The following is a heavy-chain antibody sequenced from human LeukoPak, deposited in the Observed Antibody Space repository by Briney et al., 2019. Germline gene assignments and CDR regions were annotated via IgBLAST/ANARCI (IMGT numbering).Heavy chain of an antibody. CDR2: IYTSGST. D-gene: IGHD6-19*01. Sequence: PSETLSLTCTVSGGSFSGYYWSWIRQPAGKGLEWIGRIYTSGSTNYNPSLKSRVTMSVDTSKNQFSLKLSSVTAADTAVYYCARLFMSSGWYYFDYWGPGTLVTVSS. CDR1: GGSFSGYY. J-gene: IGHJ4*02. V-gene: IGHV4-4*07. CDR3: ARLFMSSGWYYFDY.